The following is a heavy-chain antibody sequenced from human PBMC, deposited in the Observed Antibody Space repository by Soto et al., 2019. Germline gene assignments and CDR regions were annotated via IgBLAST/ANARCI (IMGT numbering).Heavy chain of an antibody. CDR1: GASISSGSW. D-gene: IGHD1-1*01. CDR3: ARDEYNDSSD. CDR2: IFHDGST. J-gene: IGHJ4*02. V-gene: IGHV4-4*02. Sequence: QVHLQESGPGLVKPSGTLSLTCAVSGASISSGSWWSWVRQPPGKGLEWIGEIFHDGSTNYNPSLKSRVTMSGDKSKNYFSLELTSVTAADTALYYCARDEYNDSSDWGQGTLVTVSS.